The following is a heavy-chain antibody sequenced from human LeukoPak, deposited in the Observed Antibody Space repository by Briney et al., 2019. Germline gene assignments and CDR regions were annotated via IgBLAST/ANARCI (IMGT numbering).Heavy chain of an antibody. D-gene: IGHD5-18*01. Sequence: PGGSLRLSCLASGFTFSSYSMYWVRQAPGKGLEHVSGINYNGGMIFYADSVKGRFTMSRDNSINTLYLQMNYLRREDTAVYYCARANVDTAMAFDYWGQGTLVTVSS. V-gene: IGHV3-64*04. CDR1: GFTFSSYS. J-gene: IGHJ4*02. CDR3: ARANVDTAMAFDY. CDR2: INYNGGMI.